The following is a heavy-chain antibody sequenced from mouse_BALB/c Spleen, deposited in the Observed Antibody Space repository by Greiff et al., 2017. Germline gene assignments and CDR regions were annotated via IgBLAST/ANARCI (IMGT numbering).Heavy chain of an antibody. CDR2: ISDGGSYT. D-gene: IGHD2-4*01. CDR1: GFTFIDYY. CDR3: ARDHGGLRRYYAMDY. J-gene: IGHJ4*01. V-gene: IGHV5-4*02. Sequence: EVHPVESVGGLVKPGGSLKLSCAASGFTFIDYYMYWVRQTPEKRLEWVATISDGGSYTYYPDSVKGRFTISRDNAKNNRYLKMSSLKSEDTAMYYCARDHGGLRRYYAMDYWGQGTSVTVSS.